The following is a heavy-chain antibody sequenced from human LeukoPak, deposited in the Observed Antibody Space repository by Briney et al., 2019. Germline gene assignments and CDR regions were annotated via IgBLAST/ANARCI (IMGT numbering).Heavy chain of an antibody. V-gene: IGHV3-33*06. CDR3: AKGYQVVSD. J-gene: IGHJ4*02. CDR2: IWCDGGNK. Sequence: GGSLRLSCGASGFTFSNFAMHCVRQAPGKGLEGVALIWCDGGNKFYADSVKGRFTIYRDNYKNTLYLKMNSLTAEDTAVYYCAKGYQVVSDWGQGTLVTVSS. D-gene: IGHD2-8*02. CDR1: GFTFSNFA.